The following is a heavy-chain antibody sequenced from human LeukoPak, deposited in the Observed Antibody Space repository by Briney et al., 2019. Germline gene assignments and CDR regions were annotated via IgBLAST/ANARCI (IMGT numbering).Heavy chain of an antibody. Sequence: PGRSLRLSCAASGFTFSSYGMHWVRQAPGKGLEWVAGISWNSGSIGYADSVKGRFTISRDNAKNSLYLQMNSLRAEDMALYYCAKDQYCSSTSCHGGFDYWGQGTLVTVSS. CDR2: ISWNSGSI. D-gene: IGHD2-2*01. V-gene: IGHV3-9*03. CDR3: AKDQYCSSTSCHGGFDY. CDR1: GFTFSSYG. J-gene: IGHJ4*02.